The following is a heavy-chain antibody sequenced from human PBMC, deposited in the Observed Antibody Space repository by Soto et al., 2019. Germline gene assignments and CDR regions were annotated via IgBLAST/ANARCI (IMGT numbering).Heavy chain of an antibody. D-gene: IGHD3-10*01. CDR1: GFTFSSYA. CDR3: AKASGWFGEFDY. CDR2: ISGSGGST. J-gene: IGHJ4*02. V-gene: IGHV3-23*01. Sequence: EVQLLESGGGLVQPGGSLRLSCAASGFTFSSYAMSWVRQAPGKGLEWVSAISGSGGSTYYADSVKGRFTISRDNSKNTLYLEMNSLRAEDTAVYYCAKASGWFGEFDYWGRGTLVTVSS.